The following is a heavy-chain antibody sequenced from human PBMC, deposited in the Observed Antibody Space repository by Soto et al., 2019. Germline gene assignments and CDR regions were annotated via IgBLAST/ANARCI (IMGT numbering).Heavy chain of an antibody. CDR2: IYPADSDT. J-gene: IGHJ6*02. Sequence: RGDALKVSYKGSGYRFSHYWIALVRQMPGKGLEWMGIIYPADSDTRYSPSFQGQVTISADKYISTAYLQWSSLKASDTAMYYCARQFHDNSGGGYSYYGLDFWSLGSKVTVSS. CDR1: GYRFSHYW. CDR3: ARQFHDNSGGGYSYYGLDF. D-gene: IGHD3-22*01. V-gene: IGHV5-51*01.